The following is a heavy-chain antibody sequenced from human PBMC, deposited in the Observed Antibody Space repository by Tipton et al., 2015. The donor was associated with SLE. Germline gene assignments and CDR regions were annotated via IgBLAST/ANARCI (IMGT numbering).Heavy chain of an antibody. CDR1: GDSISTGGSY. CDR2: IYDSGST. J-gene: IGHJ1*01. V-gene: IGHV4-31*03. Sequence: GLVKPSQTLSLTCTVSGDSISTGGSYWGWIRQHPGKGLEWIGFIYDSGSTYYNPSLKSRVTISIDTSKNQFSLNLISVTAADTAVYYCARGNWEYFQHWGQGTLVTVSS. D-gene: IGHD1-26*01. CDR3: ARGNWEYFQH.